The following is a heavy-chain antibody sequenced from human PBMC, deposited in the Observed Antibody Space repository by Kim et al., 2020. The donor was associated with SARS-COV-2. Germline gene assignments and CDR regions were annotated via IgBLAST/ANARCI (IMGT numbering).Heavy chain of an antibody. CDR3: AKGSGDYGAFDS. CDR2: MSASGGGI. Sequence: GGSLRLSCAASGFTFSTYAMTWVRQAPGKGLEWVSGMSASGGGIYNADSVKGRFTISRDNSKNTLYLHMNSLRAEDTAVYYCAKGSGDYGAFDSWGQGTLVTVSS. D-gene: IGHD2-21*02. J-gene: IGHJ4*02. CDR1: GFTFSTYA. V-gene: IGHV3-23*01.